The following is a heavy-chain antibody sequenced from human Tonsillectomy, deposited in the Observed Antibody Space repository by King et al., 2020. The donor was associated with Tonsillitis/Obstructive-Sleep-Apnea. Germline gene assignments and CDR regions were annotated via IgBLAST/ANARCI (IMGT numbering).Heavy chain of an antibody. CDR2: ISSSSGYT. J-gene: IGHJ6*03. CDR1: GFTFSDYY. V-gene: IGHV3-11*06. CDR3: ARTEDYAYMDV. Sequence: VQLVESGGGLVKPGGSLRLSCAASGFTFSDYYMSWIRQAPGRGLEWVSYISSSSGYTNYADSVKGRFTISRDNAKNSLYLQMNSLRDEDTSVYYCARTEDYAYMDVWGKGTTVTVSS.